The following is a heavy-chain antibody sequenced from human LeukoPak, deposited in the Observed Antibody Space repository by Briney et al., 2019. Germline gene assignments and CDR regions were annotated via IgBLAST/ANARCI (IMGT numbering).Heavy chain of an antibody. Sequence: PSETLSLTCTVSGGSISGYSWSWIRQPPGKGLEWIGYIYHSGSTYYNPSLKSRVTISVDRSKNQFSLKLSSVTAADTAVYYCARTYGSGSYYPHEGAFDIWGQGTMVTVSS. CDR1: GGSISGYS. D-gene: IGHD3-10*01. J-gene: IGHJ3*02. CDR2: IYHSGST. V-gene: IGHV4-30-2*01. CDR3: ARTYGSGSYYPHEGAFDI.